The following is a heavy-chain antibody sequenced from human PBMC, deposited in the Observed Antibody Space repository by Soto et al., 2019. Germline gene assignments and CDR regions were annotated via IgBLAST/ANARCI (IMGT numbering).Heavy chain of an antibody. CDR2: ISSSSSTI. V-gene: IGHV3-48*02. CDR1: GFTFSSYS. CDR3: ARDQGYCSGGSCYHYSYYYYYGMDV. Sequence: EVQLVESGGGLVQPGGSLRLSCAASGFTFSSYSMNWVRQAPGKGLEWVSYISSSSSTIYYADSVKGRFTISRDNAKNSRYLQMNSLRDEDTAVYYCARDQGYCSGGSCYHYSYYYYYGMDVWGQGTTVTVSS. J-gene: IGHJ6*02. D-gene: IGHD2-15*01.